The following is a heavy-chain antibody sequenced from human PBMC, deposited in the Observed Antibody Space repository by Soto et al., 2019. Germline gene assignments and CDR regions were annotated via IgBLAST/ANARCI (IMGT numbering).Heavy chain of an antibody. CDR3: AIDDSGFSGSHYIDYFNY. D-gene: IGHD1-26*01. J-gene: IGHJ4*02. V-gene: IGHV1-18*01. CDR1: GYTFTSYG. Sequence: ASVKVSCKASGYTFTSYGISWVRQAPGQGLEWVGWISGDYGNTYYSDQFQGRVTITRDTSASTAYMQLSSLTSEDTAVYYCAIDDSGFSGSHYIDYFNYWGQGALVTVSS. CDR2: ISGDYGNT.